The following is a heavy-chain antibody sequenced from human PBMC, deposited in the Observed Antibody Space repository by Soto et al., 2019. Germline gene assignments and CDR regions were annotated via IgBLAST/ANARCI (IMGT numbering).Heavy chain of an antibody. V-gene: IGHV4-59*08. J-gene: IGHJ4*02. Sequence: PSETLSLTCTVSGGSITSDYWGWIRQPPGKGLEWIGYMSYSGTTNYNPSLKSRVTISIDTSKNQFSLKLSSVTAADTAVYYCARYYDFWSGLDYWGQGTLVTVSS. CDR2: MSYSGTT. CDR1: GGSITSDY. CDR3: ARYYDFWSGLDY. D-gene: IGHD3-3*01.